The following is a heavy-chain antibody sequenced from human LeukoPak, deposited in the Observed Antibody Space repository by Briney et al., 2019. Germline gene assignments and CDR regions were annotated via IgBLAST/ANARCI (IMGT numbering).Heavy chain of an antibody. CDR3: AKNVWDRSGWLIEY. V-gene: IGHV3-23*01. Sequence: GGSLRLSCAASGFTFSSCAMSWVRQAPGKGLEWVSTISGSGGSTYYVDSVKGRFIISRDNSKNTLFLQMNNLGAEDTAVYYCAKNVWDRSGWLIEYWGQGTLVTVSS. D-gene: IGHD6-19*01. J-gene: IGHJ4*02. CDR2: ISGSGGST. CDR1: GFTFSSCA.